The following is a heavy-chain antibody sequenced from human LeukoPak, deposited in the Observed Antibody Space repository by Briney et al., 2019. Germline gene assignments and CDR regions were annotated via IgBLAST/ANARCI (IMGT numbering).Heavy chain of an antibody. Sequence: SETLSLTCAVYGGSISGYYWYWIRQPPGKGLEWIGYIYYSESTKYNPSLKSRVSISVDTSKNQFSLKLSSVTAADTAVYYCARAAGSAIFGGWYFDYWGQGTLVTVSS. V-gene: IGHV4-59*01. CDR3: ARAAGSAIFGGWYFDY. D-gene: IGHD4-23*01. CDR2: IYYSEST. J-gene: IGHJ4*02. CDR1: GGSISGYY.